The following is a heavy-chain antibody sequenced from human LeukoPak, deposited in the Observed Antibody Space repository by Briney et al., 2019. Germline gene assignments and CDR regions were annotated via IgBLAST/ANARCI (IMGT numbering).Heavy chain of an antibody. J-gene: IGHJ4*02. CDR1: GFTFSSYV. V-gene: IGHV3-72*01. D-gene: IGHD1-26*01. CDR2: TRNKAYSYTT. CDR3: ARERSGSFDY. Sequence: PGGSLRLSCAASGFTFSSYVMSWVRQAPGKGLEWVGRTRNKAYSYTTEYAASVRGRFSISRDDSKNSLYLQMSSLNTGDTAVYYCARERSGSFDYWGQGTLVTVSS.